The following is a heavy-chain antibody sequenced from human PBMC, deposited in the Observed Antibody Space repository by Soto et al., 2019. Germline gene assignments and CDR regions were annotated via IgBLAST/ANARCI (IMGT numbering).Heavy chain of an antibody. D-gene: IGHD4-4*01. CDR1: GGSISSGGYS. J-gene: IGHJ4*02. CDR2: IYHSGST. CDR3: DRGMTTVTTLDY. V-gene: IGHV4-30-2*01. Sequence: PSETLSLTCAVSGGSISSGGYSWSWIRQPPGKGLEWIGYIYHSGSTYYNPSLKSRVTISVDRSKNQFSLKLSSVTAADTAVYYCDRGMTTVTTLDYWGQGTLVTVSS.